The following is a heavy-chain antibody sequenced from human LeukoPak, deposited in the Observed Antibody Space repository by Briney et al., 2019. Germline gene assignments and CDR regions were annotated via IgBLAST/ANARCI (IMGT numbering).Heavy chain of an antibody. CDR1: GFTIRNYW. J-gene: IGHJ4*02. Sequence: PGGSLRLSCAASGFTIRNYWMSWVRQAPGKGLEWVANIKQDGSEKFYASSLEGRLTISSDNAKNSLFLQINNLRVEDTAVYYCARDLREWVGGPNFDCWGQGTLVTVSS. CDR2: IKQDGSEK. CDR3: ARDLREWVGGPNFDC. V-gene: IGHV3-7*01. D-gene: IGHD3-3*01.